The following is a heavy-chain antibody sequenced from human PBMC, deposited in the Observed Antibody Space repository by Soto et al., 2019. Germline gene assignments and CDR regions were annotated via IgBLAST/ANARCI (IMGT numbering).Heavy chain of an antibody. J-gene: IGHJ6*03. CDR3: ARHDGALTFDGGSLSAPSRQSNYYYYYMDV. D-gene: IGHD2-15*01. CDR2: IYPGDSDT. CDR1: GYSFTSYW. V-gene: IGHV5-51*01. Sequence: PGESLKISCRGSGYSFTSYWIGWVRQMPGKGLEWMGIIYPGDSDTRYSPSFQGQVTISADKSISTAYLQWSSLKASDTAMYYCARHDGALTFDGGSLSAPSRQSNYYYYYMDVWGKGTTVTVSS.